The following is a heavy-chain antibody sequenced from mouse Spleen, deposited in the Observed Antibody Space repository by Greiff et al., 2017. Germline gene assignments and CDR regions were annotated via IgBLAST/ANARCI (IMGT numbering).Heavy chain of an antibody. J-gene: IGHJ3*01. V-gene: IGHV1-80*01. Sequence: QVQLQQSGAELVKPGASVKISCKASGYAFSSYWMNWVKQRPGKGLEWIGQIYPGDGDTNYNGKFKGKATLTADKSSSTAYMQLSSLTSEDSAVYFCARSSFITTEAWFAYWGQGTLVTVSA. CDR3: ARSSFITTEAWFAY. CDR1: GYAFSSYW. CDR2: IYPGDGDT. D-gene: IGHD1-1*01.